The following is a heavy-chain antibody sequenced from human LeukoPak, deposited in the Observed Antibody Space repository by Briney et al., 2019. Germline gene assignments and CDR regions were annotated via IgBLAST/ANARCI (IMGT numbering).Heavy chain of an antibody. J-gene: IGHJ5*02. CDR3: ARILLPYNWFDP. CDR2: IYWDDGK. V-gene: IGHV2-5*02. CDR1: GFSLRTRGVG. D-gene: IGHD3-16*01. Sequence: SGPTLVNPTQTLTLTCTFSGFSLRTRGVGVGWIRQPPGKALEWLALIYWDDGKHYIPPLKSRLTITKDTSKNQVVLTMTNMDPVDTATYYCARILLPYNWFDPWGQGTLVTVSS.